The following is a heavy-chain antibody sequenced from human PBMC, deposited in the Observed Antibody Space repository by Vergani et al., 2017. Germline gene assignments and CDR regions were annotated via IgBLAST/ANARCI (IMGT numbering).Heavy chain of an antibody. Sequence: QVQLQESGPGLVKPSQTLSLTCTVSGGSISSGDYYWSWIRQPPGKGLEWIGYIYHSGSTYYKPSLKSRVTISVDRSKNQFSLNLSSVTAADTAVYYCARVKGIAAAGSVYYYYYMDVWGKGTTVTVSS. J-gene: IGHJ6*03. CDR2: IYHSGST. CDR1: GGSISSGDYY. D-gene: IGHD6-13*01. V-gene: IGHV4-30-4*08. CDR3: ARVKGIAAAGSVYYYYYMDV.